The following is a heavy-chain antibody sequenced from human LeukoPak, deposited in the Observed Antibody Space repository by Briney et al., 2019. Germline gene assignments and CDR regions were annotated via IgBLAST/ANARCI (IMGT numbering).Heavy chain of an antibody. Sequence: SVKVSCKASGGTFSSYAISWVRQAPGQGLEWMGGIIPIFGTANYAQKFQGRVTITADESTSTAYMELSSLRSDDTAVYYCATDPVGYCNANGCYSVDYWGQGTLVTVSS. CDR3: ATDPVGYCNANGCYSVDY. V-gene: IGHV1-69*01. D-gene: IGHD2-15*01. CDR1: GGTFSSYA. J-gene: IGHJ4*02. CDR2: IIPIFGTA.